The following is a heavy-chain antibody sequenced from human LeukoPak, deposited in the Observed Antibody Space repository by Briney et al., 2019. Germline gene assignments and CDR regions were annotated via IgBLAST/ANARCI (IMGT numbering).Heavy chain of an antibody. CDR3: ARGPNFYYYGMDV. CDR1: GGSFSGYY. Sequence: KPSETLSLTCAVYGGSFSGYYWSWIRQPPGKGLEWIGEINHSGSTNYNPSLKSRVTISVDTSKNQFSLKLSSVTAADTAVYYCARGPNFYYYGMDVWGQGTTVTVSS. CDR2: INHSGST. V-gene: IGHV4-34*01. J-gene: IGHJ6*02.